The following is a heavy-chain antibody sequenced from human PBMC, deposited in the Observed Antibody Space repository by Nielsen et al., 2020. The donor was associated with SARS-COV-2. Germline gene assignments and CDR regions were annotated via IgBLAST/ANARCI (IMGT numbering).Heavy chain of an antibody. CDR3: ARARADTAMVNY. D-gene: IGHD5-18*01. CDR2: INAGNGNT. Sequence: ASVKVSCKASGYTFTSYAMHWVRQAPGQRLEWMGWINAGNGNTKYSQKFQGRVTITRDTSASTAYMELSSLRSDDTAVYYCARARADTAMVNYWGQGTLVTVSS. CDR1: GYTFTSYA. V-gene: IGHV1-3*01. J-gene: IGHJ4*02.